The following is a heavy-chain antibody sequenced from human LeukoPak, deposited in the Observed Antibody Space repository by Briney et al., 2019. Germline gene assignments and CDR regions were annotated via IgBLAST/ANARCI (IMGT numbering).Heavy chain of an antibody. V-gene: IGHV4-59*08. D-gene: IGHD2-15*01. CDR2: IYYSGST. Sequence: TSSETLSLTCSVSGGSISSHHWSWIRQPPGKGLEWIGYIYYSGSTNYNPSLKSRVTISVDTSKNQFSLKLSSVTAADTAIYFCARFSGGTTYYYYSMDVWGQGTTVTVSS. J-gene: IGHJ6*02. CDR1: GGSISSHH. CDR3: ARFSGGTTYYYYSMDV.